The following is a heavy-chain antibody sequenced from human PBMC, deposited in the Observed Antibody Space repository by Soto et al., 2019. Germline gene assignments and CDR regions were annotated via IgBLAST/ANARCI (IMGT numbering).Heavy chain of an antibody. J-gene: IGHJ4*02. V-gene: IGHV1-69*01. CDR1: GGTFRSYA. CDR2: IIPTFGTA. Sequence: QVQLVQSGAEVQKPGSSVKVSCKASGGTFRSYAISWVRQAPGQGLEWMGEIIPTFGTANYAQKFQGRVTITADESTSTAYMELSSLRSEDKAVYYCARADSSSWYDPFDYWGQGTLVTVSS. D-gene: IGHD6-13*01. CDR3: ARADSSSWYDPFDY.